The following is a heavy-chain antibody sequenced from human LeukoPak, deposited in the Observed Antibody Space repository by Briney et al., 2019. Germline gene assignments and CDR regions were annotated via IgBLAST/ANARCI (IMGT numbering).Heavy chain of an antibody. V-gene: IGHV3-21*01. D-gene: IGHD3-22*01. CDR3: ARFGSGYYQFDY. CDR1: GFTFSSYA. CDR2: ISSSSSYI. Sequence: GGSLRLSCAASGFTFSSYAMSWVRQAPGKGLEWVSSISSSSSYIYYADSVKGRFTISRDNAKNSLYLQMNSLRAEDTAVYYCARFGSGYYQFDYWGQGTLVTVSS. J-gene: IGHJ4*02.